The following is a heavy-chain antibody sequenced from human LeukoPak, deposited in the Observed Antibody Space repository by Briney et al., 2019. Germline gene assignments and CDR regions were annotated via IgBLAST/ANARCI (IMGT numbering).Heavy chain of an antibody. D-gene: IGHD4-23*01. CDR1: GGTFSSYA. Sequence: ASVKVSCKASGGTFSSYAISWVRQAPGQGLEWMGRIIPLLGIANYAQKFQGRVTITADKSTSTAYMELSSLRSEDTAVYYCARDDTEYGGNPYWYFDLWGRGTLVTVSS. CDR3: ARDDTEYGGNPYWYFDL. V-gene: IGHV1-69*04. CDR2: IIPLLGIA. J-gene: IGHJ2*01.